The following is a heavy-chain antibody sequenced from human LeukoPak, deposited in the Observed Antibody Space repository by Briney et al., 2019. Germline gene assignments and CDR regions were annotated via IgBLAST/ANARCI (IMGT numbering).Heavy chain of an antibody. J-gene: IGHJ4*02. CDR2: IYYSGST. CDR1: GGSISSSSYY. V-gene: IGHV4-39*07. CDR3: ARGTSTPSGGFNLLWSGYGRGAHFDY. Sequence: PSETLSLTCTVSGGSISSSSYYWGWIRQPPGKGLEWIGSIYYSGSTYYNPSLKSRVTISVDTSKNQFSLKLSSVTAADTAVYYCARGTSTPSGGFNLLWSGYGRGAHFDYWGQGTLVTVSS. D-gene: IGHD3-3*01.